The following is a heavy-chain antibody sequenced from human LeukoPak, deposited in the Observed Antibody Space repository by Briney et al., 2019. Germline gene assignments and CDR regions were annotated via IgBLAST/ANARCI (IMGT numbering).Heavy chain of an antibody. V-gene: IGHV3-30-3*01. CDR3: ARESCSSTSCPEYFQH. CDR1: GFPFSGNA. CDR2: IFYDGNTA. D-gene: IGHD2-2*01. J-gene: IGHJ1*01. Sequence: GGSLRLSCTASGFPFSGNAMHWVRQAPGKGLEWVGVIFYDGNTAHYADSVRGRFTISRDNSKNTLYLQMNSLRAEDTAVYYCARESCSSTSCPEYFQHWGQGTLVTVSS.